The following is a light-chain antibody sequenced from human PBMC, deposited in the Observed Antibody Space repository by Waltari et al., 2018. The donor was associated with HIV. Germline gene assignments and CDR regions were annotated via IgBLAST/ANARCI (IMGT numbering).Light chain of an antibody. Sequence: QSALTQPPSASGSPGQSVSISCTGTNSDVGGYDYVSWYQQHPGKAPKPMIYEVNTRPSGVPDRFSGSKSANTAFLTVSGLQTEDEADYYCTSYAGNNNFVVFGGGTKLTVL. J-gene: IGLJ2*01. CDR1: NSDVGGYDY. V-gene: IGLV2-8*01. CDR2: EVN. CDR3: TSYAGNNNFVV.